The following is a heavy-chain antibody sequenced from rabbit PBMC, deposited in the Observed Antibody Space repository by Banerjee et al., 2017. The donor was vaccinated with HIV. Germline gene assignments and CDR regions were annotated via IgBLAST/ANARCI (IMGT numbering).Heavy chain of an antibody. V-gene: IGHV1S47*01. D-gene: IGHD2-1*01. J-gene: IGHJ4*01. CDR1: GFDFSYHG. Sequence: QEQLVESGGGLVQPGESLKLFCKASGFDFSYHGVTWVRQAPGKGLEWIGYIDPVSDKTYYASWVNGRFSISRENTQNTVSLQLNSLTAADTATYFCVSYDDYGDRNLWGPGTLVTVS. CDR3: VSYDDYGDRNL. CDR2: IDPVSDKT.